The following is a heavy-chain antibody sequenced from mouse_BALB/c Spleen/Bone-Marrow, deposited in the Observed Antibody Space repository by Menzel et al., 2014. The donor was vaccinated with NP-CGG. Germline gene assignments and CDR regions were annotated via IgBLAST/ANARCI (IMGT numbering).Heavy chain of an antibody. CDR2: INPGSGAT. CDR1: GYAFTNYL. CDR3: ARRLTGTLYFDY. D-gene: IGHD4-1*01. V-gene: IGHV1-54*03. Sequence: QVRLKQSGAELVRPGTSVKVSCKASGYAFTNYLIEWVKQRPGQGLEWIGVINPGSGATNYNENFKGKATLTADKSSSTPYMQLSSLTSDDSAVYFCARRLTGTLYFDYWGQGTTLTVSS. J-gene: IGHJ2*01.